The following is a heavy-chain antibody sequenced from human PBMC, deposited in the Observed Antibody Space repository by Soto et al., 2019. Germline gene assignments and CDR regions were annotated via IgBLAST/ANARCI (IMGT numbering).Heavy chain of an antibody. CDR1: GFIFSSFA. CDR2: ISYSGDNE. V-gene: IGHV3-30-3*01. J-gene: IGHJ4*02. CDR3: ARDRGHDSSGYYFM. D-gene: IGHD3-22*01. Sequence: PGGSLRLSCAASGFIFSSFAMHWVRQAPGKGLEWVALISYSGDNEYYADSVKGRFTISRDNSMNTLYLQMNSLRAEDTAVYYCARDRGHDSSGYYFMWGQGTLVTVSS.